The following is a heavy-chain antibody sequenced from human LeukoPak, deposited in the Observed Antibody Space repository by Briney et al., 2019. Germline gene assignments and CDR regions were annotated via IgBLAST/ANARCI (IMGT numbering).Heavy chain of an antibody. Sequence: PGGSLRLSCAASGFTVSSNYMSWVRQAPGKGLEWVANIKQDGSEKYYVDSVKGRFTISRDNAKNSLYLQMNSLRAEDTAVYYCARVVGATASNWFDPWGQGTLVTVSS. CDR3: ARVVGATASNWFDP. CDR2: IKQDGSEK. D-gene: IGHD1-26*01. V-gene: IGHV3-7*01. CDR1: GFTVSSNY. J-gene: IGHJ5*02.